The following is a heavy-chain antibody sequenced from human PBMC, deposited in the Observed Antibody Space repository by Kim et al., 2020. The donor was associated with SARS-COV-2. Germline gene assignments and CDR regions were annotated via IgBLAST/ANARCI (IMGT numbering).Heavy chain of an antibody. CDR3: AKDLIRGGYNHGNAFDI. CDR1: GFTFDDYA. D-gene: IGHD5-12*01. V-gene: IGHV3-9*01. CDR2: ISWNSGSI. Sequence: GGSLRLSCAASGFTFDDYAMHWVRQAPGKGLEWVSGISWNSGSIGYADSVKGRFTISRDNAKNSLYLQMNSLRAEDTALYYCAKDLIRGGYNHGNAFDIWGQGTMVTVSS. J-gene: IGHJ3*02.